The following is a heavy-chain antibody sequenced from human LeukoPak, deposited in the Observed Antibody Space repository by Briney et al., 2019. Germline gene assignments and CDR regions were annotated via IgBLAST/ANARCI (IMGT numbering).Heavy chain of an antibody. CDR3: ARRGYDSSGYYFAEYFQH. J-gene: IGHJ1*01. V-gene: IGHV3-20*04. Sequence: GGSLRLSCAASGFTFHDYGMSWVRQVPGKGLEWVSSINWNGESTAYADSVKGRFTISRDNAKNSLYLQMNSLRAEDTAVYYCARRGYDSSGYYFAEYFQHWGQGTLVTVSS. D-gene: IGHD3-22*01. CDR2: INWNGEST. CDR1: GFTFHDYG.